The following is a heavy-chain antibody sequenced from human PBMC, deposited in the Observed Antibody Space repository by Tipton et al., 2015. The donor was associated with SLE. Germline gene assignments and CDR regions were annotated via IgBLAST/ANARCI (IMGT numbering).Heavy chain of an antibody. CDR3: ARDRWNYYDSSGYYGAIDY. CDR2: IYTSGST. D-gene: IGHD3-22*01. CDR1: GGSISSHY. J-gene: IGHJ4*02. Sequence: GLVKPSEILSLTCTVSGGSISSHYWSWIRQPAGKGLEWIGRIYTSGSTNYNPSLKSRVTMSVDTSRNQFSLKLSSVTAADTAVYYCARDRWNYYDSSGYYGAIDYWGQGTLVTVSS. V-gene: IGHV4-4*07.